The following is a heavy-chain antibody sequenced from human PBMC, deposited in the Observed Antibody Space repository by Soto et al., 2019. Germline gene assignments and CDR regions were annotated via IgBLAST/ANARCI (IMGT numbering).Heavy chain of an antibody. CDR3: ARDLWVEPELYYYGMDV. V-gene: IGHV4-30-4*08. CDR2: IFYSGTT. J-gene: IGHJ6*02. Sequence: PSETLSLTCTVSGDSIRSINNYWGWIRQPPGKGLEWIGHIFYSGTTYYNPSLKSRLTISVDTSKNHFSLRLTSVTAADTAVYYCARDLWVEPELYYYGMDVWGQGTTVTVSS. D-gene: IGHD1-1*01. CDR1: GDSIRSINNY.